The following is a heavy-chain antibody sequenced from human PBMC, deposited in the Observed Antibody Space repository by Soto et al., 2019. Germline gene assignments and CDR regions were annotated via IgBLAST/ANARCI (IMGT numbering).Heavy chain of an antibody. V-gene: IGHV4-30-2*01. CDR1: GDSISSGGFS. Sequence: PSETLSLTCAVSGDSISSGGFSWSWIRQPPGKGLEWIGYIYHSGTSFYNPSLKSRVTISVDGSKNQFSLKLSSVTAADTAVYYCARGTYRPGIIMVRGPFNDYWGQGTLVTVSS. J-gene: IGHJ4*02. D-gene: IGHD3-10*01. CDR3: ARGTYRPGIIMVRGPFNDY. CDR2: IYHSGTS.